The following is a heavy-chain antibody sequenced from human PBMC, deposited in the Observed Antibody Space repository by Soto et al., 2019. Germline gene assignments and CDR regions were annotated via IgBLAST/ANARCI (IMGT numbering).Heavy chain of an antibody. CDR2: MNPNSGNT. Sequence: XSVKVPCKPFGYSLTNYDSNWVRQAPGQGLEWMGWMNPNSGNTGYAQKFKARVTMTRNTSISTAYMELSSLRSDDTAVYYCAKGIGSAKILKLYYFYPLDVWGQGTTVTVSS. CDR1: GYSLTNYD. D-gene: IGHD6-25*01. V-gene: IGHV1-8*01. CDR3: AKGIGSAKILKLYYFYPLDV. J-gene: IGHJ6*02.